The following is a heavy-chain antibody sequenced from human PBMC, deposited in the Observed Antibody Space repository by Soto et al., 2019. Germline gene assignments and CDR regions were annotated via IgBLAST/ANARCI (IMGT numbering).Heavy chain of an antibody. J-gene: IGHJ6*02. CDR2: IVVGSGNT. D-gene: IGHD2-2*02. CDR3: AAERGYRSSTSCYMYYYGMDV. Sequence: GASVKVSCKASGFTFTSSAVQWVRQARGQRLEWIGWIVVGSGNTNYAQKFQERVTITRDMSTSTAYMELSSLRSEDTAVYYCAAERGYRSSTSCYMYYYGMDVWGQGTTVTVSS. CDR1: GFTFTSSA. V-gene: IGHV1-58*01.